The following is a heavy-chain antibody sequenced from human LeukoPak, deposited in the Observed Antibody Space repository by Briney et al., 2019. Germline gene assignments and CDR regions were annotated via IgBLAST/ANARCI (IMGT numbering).Heavy chain of an antibody. V-gene: IGHV5-51*03. D-gene: IGHD2-2*01. CDR1: GSGFTGYW. J-gene: IGHJ6*03. CDR3: ARMSPRVGRGYMDV. Sequence: GEPLKFSGKGLGSGFTGYWSAWVRQFPGKGLNWLGIIYPGDSDTRYSPSFQGQVTISADKSISTAYLQWSSLKASDTTMYYCARMSPRVGRGYMDVWGKGTTVTVSS. CDR2: IYPGDSDT.